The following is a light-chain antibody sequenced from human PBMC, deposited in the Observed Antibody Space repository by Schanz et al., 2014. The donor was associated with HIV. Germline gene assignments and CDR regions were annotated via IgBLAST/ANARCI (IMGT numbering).Light chain of an antibody. V-gene: IGKV3-20*01. CDR1: QSVGTNY. CDR2: GAS. J-gene: IGKJ2*01. Sequence: EIVLTQSPGTLSLSPGERATLSCRASQSVGTNYLAWYQQKPGQAPRLLIYGASTRAPGIPDRFSGSGSGTDFTLTISRVEPEDLAVYYCQQYGNSPKTFGQGTGLEI. CDR3: QQYGNSPKT.